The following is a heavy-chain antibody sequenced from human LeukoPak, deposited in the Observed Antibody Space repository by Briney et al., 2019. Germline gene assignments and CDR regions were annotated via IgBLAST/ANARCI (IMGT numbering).Heavy chain of an antibody. Sequence: GGSLRLSCAASGFTFSSYAMHWVRQAPGKGLEWVAVISYDGSNKYYADSVKGQFTISRDNSKNTLYLQMNSLRAEDTAVYYCARDPEEIAVAGYSNYFDYWGQGTLVTVSS. CDR1: GFTFSSYA. J-gene: IGHJ4*02. D-gene: IGHD6-19*01. V-gene: IGHV3-30-3*01. CDR3: ARDPEEIAVAGYSNYFDY. CDR2: ISYDGSNK.